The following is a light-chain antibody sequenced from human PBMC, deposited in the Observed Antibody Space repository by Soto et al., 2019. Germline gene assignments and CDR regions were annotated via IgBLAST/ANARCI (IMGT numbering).Light chain of an antibody. J-gene: IGLJ1*01. CDR2: RNN. V-gene: IGLV1-47*01. CDR1: SSNIGTNY. Sequence: QAVVTQPPSASGTPGQRVTISCSGSSSNIGTNYVFWYQQLPGAAPKLLIYRNNQRPSGVPDRFSGSKSGTSASLAISGLRSEDEADYYCVAWDDSLNGWGYVFGTGTKLTVL. CDR3: VAWDDSLNGWGYV.